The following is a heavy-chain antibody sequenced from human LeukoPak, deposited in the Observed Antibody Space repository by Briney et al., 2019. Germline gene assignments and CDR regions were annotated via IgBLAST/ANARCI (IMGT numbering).Heavy chain of an antibody. J-gene: IGHJ4*02. CDR1: GGTFSSYA. CDR3: ARDLSYTQFDY. CDR2: ISAYNGNT. V-gene: IGHV1-18*01. D-gene: IGHD1-26*01. Sequence: ASVKVSCKASGGTFSSYAISWVRQAPGQGLEWMGWISAYNGNTNYAQKLQGRVTMTTDTSTSTAYMELRSLRSDDTAVYYCARDLSYTQFDYWGQGTLVTVSS.